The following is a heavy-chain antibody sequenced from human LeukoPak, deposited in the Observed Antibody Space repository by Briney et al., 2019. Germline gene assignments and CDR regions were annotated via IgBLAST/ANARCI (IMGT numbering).Heavy chain of an antibody. D-gene: IGHD3-10*01. Sequence: GASVKVSCKASGYTFTGYYMHWVLQAPGQGLGWMGWINPNSGGTNYAQKFQGRVTMTRDTSISTAYMELSRLRSDDTAVYYCARNLDSGNEIDYWGQGTLVTVSS. CDR1: GYTFTGYY. CDR2: INPNSGGT. CDR3: ARNLDSGNEIDY. J-gene: IGHJ4*02. V-gene: IGHV1-2*02.